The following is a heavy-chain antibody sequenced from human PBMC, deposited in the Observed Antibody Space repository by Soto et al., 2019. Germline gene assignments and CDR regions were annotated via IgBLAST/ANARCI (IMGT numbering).Heavy chain of an antibody. J-gene: IGHJ3*02. CDR3: ARDRYSGRFNTPEGDAFDI. Sequence: QVQLVESGGGVVQPGRSLRLSCAASGFTFSNYGMHWVRQAPGKGREWVAVIWYEGRNKYYADSVKGRFTISRDNSKNTLYLQMNSRRAEDTAVYYCARDRYSGRFNTPEGDAFDIWGQGTMVTVSS. CDR2: IWYEGRNK. V-gene: IGHV3-33*01. CDR1: GFTFSNYG. D-gene: IGHD1-26*01.